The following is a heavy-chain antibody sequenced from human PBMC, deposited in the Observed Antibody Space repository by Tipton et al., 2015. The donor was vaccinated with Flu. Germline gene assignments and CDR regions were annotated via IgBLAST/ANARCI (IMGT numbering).Heavy chain of an antibody. J-gene: IGHJ4*02. D-gene: IGHD3-10*01. CDR2: IRSKANSYAT. Sequence: SLRLPCAASGFTFSGSAMHWVRQASGKGLEWVGRIRSKANSYATAYAASVKGRFTISRDDSKNTAYLQMNSLKTEDTAVYHCTRLSPPRRTGDVGSVGPGIDYWGQGTLVTVSS. V-gene: IGHV3-73*01. CDR3: TRLSPPRRTGDVGSVGPGIDY. CDR1: GFTFSGSA.